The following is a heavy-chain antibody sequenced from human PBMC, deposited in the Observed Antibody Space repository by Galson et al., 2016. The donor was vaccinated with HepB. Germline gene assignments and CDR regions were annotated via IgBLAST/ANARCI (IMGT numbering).Heavy chain of an antibody. D-gene: IGHD3-3*01. CDR3: ARAHWGVVSIEWNYFDY. V-gene: IGHV3-23*01. J-gene: IGHJ4*02. Sequence: SLRLSCAASGFIVSDNDMTWVRQAPGKGLEWVSGISGRGGRTYYADSVKGRFTISRDNSKNTLYLQMNRLRVEDTAIYYCARAHWGVVSIEWNYFDYWGQGALVTVSS. CDR2: ISGRGGRT. CDR1: GFIVSDND.